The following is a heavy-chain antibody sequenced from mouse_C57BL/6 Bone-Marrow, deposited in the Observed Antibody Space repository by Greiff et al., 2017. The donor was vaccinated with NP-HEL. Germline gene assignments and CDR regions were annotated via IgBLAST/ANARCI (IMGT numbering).Heavy chain of an antibody. CDR3: ASISIYYGNYGDAMDY. V-gene: IGHV2-2*01. Sequence: QVQLKQSGPGLVQPSPSLSITCTVSGFSFTSYGVHWVRQSPGKGLEWLGVIWRGGSTDYKAAFISRLSISKNNSKSQVFFKMNSLQADDTAIYYCASISIYYGNYGDAMDYWGQGTSVTVSS. CDR2: IWRGGST. J-gene: IGHJ4*01. CDR1: GFSFTSYG. D-gene: IGHD2-1*01.